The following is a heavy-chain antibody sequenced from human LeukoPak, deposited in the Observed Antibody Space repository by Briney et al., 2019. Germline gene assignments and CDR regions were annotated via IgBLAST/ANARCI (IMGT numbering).Heavy chain of an antibody. Sequence: SETLSLTCAVYGGSFSGYYWSWIRQPPGKGLEWIGEINHSGSTNYNPSLKSRVTISVDTSKNQFSLKLSSVTAADTAVYYCARGGGSGYYYGLDYWGQGTLVTVSS. J-gene: IGHJ4*02. CDR3: ARGGGSGYYYGLDY. CDR2: INHSGST. D-gene: IGHD3-22*01. V-gene: IGHV4-34*01. CDR1: GGSFSGYY.